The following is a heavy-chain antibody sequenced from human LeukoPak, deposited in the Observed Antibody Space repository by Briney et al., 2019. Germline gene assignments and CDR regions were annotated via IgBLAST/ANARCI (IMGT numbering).Heavy chain of an antibody. Sequence: SETLSLTCTVSGGSISSYYWSWIRQPAGKGREWIGRIYTSGTTNYNPSLKSRVTMSVDTSKNQFSLKMRSVTAADTAVYYCARANYDGSDYWGQGTLVTVSS. D-gene: IGHD3-22*01. J-gene: IGHJ4*02. V-gene: IGHV4-4*07. CDR1: GGSISSYY. CDR2: IYTSGTT. CDR3: ARANYDGSDY.